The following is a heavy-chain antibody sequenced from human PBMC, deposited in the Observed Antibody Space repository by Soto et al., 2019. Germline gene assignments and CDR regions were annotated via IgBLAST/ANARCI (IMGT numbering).Heavy chain of an antibody. V-gene: IGHV4-31*03. CDR1: GGSISSGGYY. CDR3: ARWTVTTHYYYGRDV. D-gene: IGHD4-4*01. Sequence: QVQLQESGPGLVKPSQTLSLTCTVSGGSISSGGYYWSWIRQHPGKGLEWIGYIYYSGSTYYNPSRKKRVTIPVDTAENQFFLKLSSVPAADTAVYYCARWTVTTHYYYGRDVWGQGNTGTVS. CDR2: IYYSGST. J-gene: IGHJ6*02.